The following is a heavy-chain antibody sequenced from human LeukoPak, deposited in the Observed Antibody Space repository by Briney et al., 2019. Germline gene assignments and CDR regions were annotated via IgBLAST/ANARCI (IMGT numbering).Heavy chain of an antibody. V-gene: IGHV4-39*01. D-gene: IGHD2-2*01. Sequence: PSETLSLTCTVSGGSISSSSYYWGWIRQPPGKGLGWIGSIYYSGSTYYNPSLKSRVTISVDTSKNQFSLRLTSVTAVDTAVYFCARSGYQMLLFDYWGQGTLVTVSS. CDR2: IYYSGST. J-gene: IGHJ4*02. CDR1: GGSISSSSYY. CDR3: ARSGYQMLLFDY.